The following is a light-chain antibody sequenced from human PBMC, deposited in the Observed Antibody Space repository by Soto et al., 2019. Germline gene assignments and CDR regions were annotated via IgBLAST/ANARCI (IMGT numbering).Light chain of an antibody. CDR1: SSDVGGYNY. V-gene: IGLV2-14*03. CDR3: SSYTTSNTRQIV. J-gene: IGLJ1*01. Sequence: QSALTQPASVSGSPGQSITISCTGTSSDVGGYNYVSWYQHHPGKAPKLIIYDVSNRPSGVSNRFSGSKSGNTASLTISGLQSEDEADYYCSSYTTSNTRQIVFGTGTKVTVL. CDR2: DVS.